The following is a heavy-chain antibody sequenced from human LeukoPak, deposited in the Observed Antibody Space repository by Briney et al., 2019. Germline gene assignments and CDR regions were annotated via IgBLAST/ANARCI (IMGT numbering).Heavy chain of an antibody. Sequence: SETLSLTCTVPGGSISSRNYYWSWIRQPPGKGLEWIGEINHSGSTNYNPSLKSRVTISVDTSKNQFSLKLSSVTAADTAVYYCARVLEGSSGQHWYFDLWGRGTLVTVSS. CDR3: ARVLEGSSGQHWYFDL. CDR1: GGSISSRNYY. J-gene: IGHJ2*01. D-gene: IGHD6-19*01. V-gene: IGHV4-39*07. CDR2: INHSGST.